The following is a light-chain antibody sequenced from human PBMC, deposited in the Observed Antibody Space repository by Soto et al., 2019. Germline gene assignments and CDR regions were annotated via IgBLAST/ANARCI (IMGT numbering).Light chain of an antibody. J-gene: IGKJ3*01. CDR1: QNIFTW. Sequence: DIQMTQSPSTLSASVGDRVTITCRASQNIFTWLAWYQQKPGKAPNLPVYDASDLESGVPSRFSGSGSGTEFTHTISSLQPDDFATYYCQQYNSYTFGPGTKVEIK. V-gene: IGKV1-5*01. CDR2: DAS. CDR3: QQYNSYT.